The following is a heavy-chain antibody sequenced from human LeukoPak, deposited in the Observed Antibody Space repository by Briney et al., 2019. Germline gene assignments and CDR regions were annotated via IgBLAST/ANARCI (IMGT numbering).Heavy chain of an antibody. CDR3: ARDPGAFPYFFDC. Sequence: GGSLRLSCAASGFTFSSYGMHWVRQAPGKGLERVAFIRYDGSNKYYADSVKGRFTISRDNSKNTLYLQMNSLRVEDTAVYFCARDPGAFPYFFDCWGRGTLVTVSS. V-gene: IGHV3-30*02. D-gene: IGHD4/OR15-4a*01. CDR2: IRYDGSNK. CDR1: GFTFSSYG. J-gene: IGHJ4*02.